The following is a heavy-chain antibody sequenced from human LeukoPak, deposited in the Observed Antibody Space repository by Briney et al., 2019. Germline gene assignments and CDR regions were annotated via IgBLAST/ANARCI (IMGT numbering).Heavy chain of an antibody. V-gene: IGHV4-34*01. J-gene: IGHJ6*02. CDR3: ATHGYCYGKYYYYYGMDV. D-gene: IGHD5-18*01. Sequence: ASETLSLTGAVYGGSFSGYYWSWIRQPPGKGLEWIGEINHSGSTNYNPSLKSRVTISVDTSKIQFSLKLSSVTAADTAVCYCATHGYCYGKYYYYYGMDVWGQGTTVTVSS. CDR2: INHSGST. CDR1: GGSFSGYY.